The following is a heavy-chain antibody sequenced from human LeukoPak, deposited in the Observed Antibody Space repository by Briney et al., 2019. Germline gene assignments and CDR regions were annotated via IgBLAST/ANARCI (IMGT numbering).Heavy chain of an antibody. Sequence: TSQTLSLTCTVSGGSISSGGYYWSWIRQHPGKGLEWIGYIYYSGSTYYNPSLKSRVTISVDTSKNQFSLKLSSVTAADTAVYYCARDPNYYGSGSHAGEGWFDPWGQGTLVTVSS. CDR3: ARDPNYYGSGSHAGEGWFDP. CDR1: GGSISSGGYY. V-gene: IGHV4-31*03. J-gene: IGHJ5*02. D-gene: IGHD3-10*01. CDR2: IYYSGST.